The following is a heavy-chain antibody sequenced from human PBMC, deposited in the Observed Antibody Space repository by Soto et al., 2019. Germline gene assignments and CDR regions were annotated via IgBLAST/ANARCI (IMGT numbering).Heavy chain of an antibody. CDR3: SSSYGVSWYGDF. V-gene: IGHV1-69*01. D-gene: IGHD6-13*01. Sequence: QVQLVQSGAEVRKPGSSVKVSCHSSGDSFNDYPVTWVRQAPGQGLEWMGGTIPVSGTTNYAQEFQGRVTITADVSSSTVYIELCSLKYEDTALYYCSSSYGVSWYGDFWGQGTLVTVSS. J-gene: IGHJ4*02. CDR2: TIPVSGTT. CDR1: GDSFNDYP.